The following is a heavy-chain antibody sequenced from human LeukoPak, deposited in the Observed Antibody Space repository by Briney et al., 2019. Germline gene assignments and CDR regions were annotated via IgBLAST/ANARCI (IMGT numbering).Heavy chain of an antibody. D-gene: IGHD3-3*01. J-gene: IGHJ5*02. V-gene: IGHV4-39*01. Sequence: SETLSLTCTVSGGSISSSSYYWGWIRQPPGKGLEWIGSIYYSGSTYYNPSLKSRVTISVDTSKNQFSLKLSSVTAADTAVYYCARHSGPPPGYYDFWSGYSAWFDPWGQGTLVTVSS. CDR3: ARHSGPPPGYYDFWSGYSAWFDP. CDR1: GGSISSSSYY. CDR2: IYYSGST.